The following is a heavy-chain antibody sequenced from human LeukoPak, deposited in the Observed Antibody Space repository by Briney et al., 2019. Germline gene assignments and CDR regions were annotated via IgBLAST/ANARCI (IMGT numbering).Heavy chain of an antibody. Sequence: GGSLRLSCAASGFTFSNYGMHWVPQAPGKGLEWVAVIYYDGGNTYYADSVKGRFTISRDNSKNTLYLQMSSLRAEDTAVYYCARDAVGSDSGGYCDYWGQGTLVTVSS. J-gene: IGHJ4*02. V-gene: IGHV3-33*01. CDR2: IYYDGGNT. CDR1: GFTFSNYG. D-gene: IGHD3-22*01. CDR3: ARDAVGSDSGGYCDY.